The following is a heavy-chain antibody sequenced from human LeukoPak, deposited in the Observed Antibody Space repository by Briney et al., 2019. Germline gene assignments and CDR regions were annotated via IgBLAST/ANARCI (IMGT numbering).Heavy chain of an antibody. CDR2: IYGNGST. V-gene: IGHV4-4*07. J-gene: IGHJ6*03. CDR1: GDPISDYC. Sequence: SETLSLTCTVSGDPISDYCWTWIRQPAGKGLEWIGRIYGNGSTNYNPSLKSRVAMSIDTSKMQFSLKLRSVTAADTAVYYCARDRGYSYGLTYYYYYMDVWGKGTTVTVSS. D-gene: IGHD5-18*01. CDR3: ARDRGYSYGLTYYYYYMDV.